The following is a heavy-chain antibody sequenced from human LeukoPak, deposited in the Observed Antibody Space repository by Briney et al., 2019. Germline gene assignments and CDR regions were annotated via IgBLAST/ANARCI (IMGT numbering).Heavy chain of an antibody. CDR3: AKAAEQLVRCDY. D-gene: IGHD6-6*01. Sequence: PGGSLRLSCAASGFSFSNYWMHWVRQAPGKGLVWVTRMNSDGSATYYADSVQGRFTISRDNAKNTLYLQMNSLRAEDTAVYYCAKAAEQLVRCDYWGQATLVTVSS. CDR1: GFSFSNYW. J-gene: IGHJ4*02. V-gene: IGHV3-74*01. CDR2: MNSDGSAT.